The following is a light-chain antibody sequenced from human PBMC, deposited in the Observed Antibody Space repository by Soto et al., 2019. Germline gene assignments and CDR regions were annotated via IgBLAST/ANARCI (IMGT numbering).Light chain of an antibody. CDR1: QGISSY. J-gene: IGKJ4*01. CDR3: QQLNSYPLT. V-gene: IGKV1-9*01. CDR2: AAS. Sequence: DVQLTQSPSFLSASVGDIVTITCRASQGISSYLAWYQQKPGKAPKLLIYAASTLQSGVPSRFSGSGSGTEFTLTISSLQPEDFETYYCQQLNSYPLTFGGGTIVDIK.